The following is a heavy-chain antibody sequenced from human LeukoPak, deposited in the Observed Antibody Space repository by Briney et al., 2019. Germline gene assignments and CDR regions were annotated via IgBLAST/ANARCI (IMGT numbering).Heavy chain of an antibody. CDR3: ASGYCSSTSCHPPYYGMDV. J-gene: IGHJ6*02. V-gene: IGHV4-61*02. CDR1: GGSISSGSHY. D-gene: IGHD2-2*01. CDR2: IYTSGST. Sequence: SETLSLTCTVSGGSISSGSHYWSWIRQPAGKGLEWIGRIYTSGSTDYNPSLKSRVTISVDTSKNQFSLKLSSVTAADTAVYCCASGYCSSTSCHPPYYGMDVWGQGTTVTVSS.